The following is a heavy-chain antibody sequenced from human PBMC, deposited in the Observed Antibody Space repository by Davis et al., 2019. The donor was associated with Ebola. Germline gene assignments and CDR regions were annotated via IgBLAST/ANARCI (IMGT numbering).Heavy chain of an antibody. CDR3: AAYTAVAGNWFDP. J-gene: IGHJ5*02. D-gene: IGHD6-19*01. Sequence: GGSLRLSCPASGFTFGDYAMSWVRQAPGKGLEWVANIKQDGSEKYYVDSVKGRFTISRDNAKNSLYLQMNSLRAEDTAVYYCAAYTAVAGNWFDPWGQGTLVTVSS. CDR2: IKQDGSEK. CDR1: GFTFGDYA. V-gene: IGHV3-7*01.